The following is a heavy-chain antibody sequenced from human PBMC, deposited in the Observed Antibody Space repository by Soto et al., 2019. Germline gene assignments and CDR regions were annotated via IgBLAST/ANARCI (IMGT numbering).Heavy chain of an antibody. CDR3: AELPWGFNYYDRSEYRATDNDAFDI. CDR1: GFTFSHYG. CDR2: ISYDGGIK. J-gene: IGHJ3*02. Sequence: QMQLVESGGGVVQPGTSLRVSCAASGFTFSHYGIHWVRQAPGKGLEWVAVISYDGGIKLYADSVRDRFAISRDNSKDTLYLQMNTLGPDDTAVYYCAELPWGFNYYDRSEYRATDNDAFDIWGQGTMVTVSS. D-gene: IGHD3-22*01. V-gene: IGHV3-30*18.